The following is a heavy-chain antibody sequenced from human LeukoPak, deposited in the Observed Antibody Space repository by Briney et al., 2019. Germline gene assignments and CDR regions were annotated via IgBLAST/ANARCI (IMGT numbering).Heavy chain of an antibody. CDR3: TTDRAGYYDSSGYYYLEYFQH. V-gene: IGHV3-15*01. D-gene: IGHD3-22*01. CDR2: IKSNTDGGIK. Sequence: SGSQTVPCAASGFTFSNAWMSWVRQDPAEGLEWVGRIKSNTDGGIKDYAAPVKGNPSISSGDTKNTLYLQMNSLKTEDTAVYYCTTDRAGYYDSSGYYYLEYFQHWGQGSLVAVSS. CDR1: GFTFSNAW. J-gene: IGHJ1*01.